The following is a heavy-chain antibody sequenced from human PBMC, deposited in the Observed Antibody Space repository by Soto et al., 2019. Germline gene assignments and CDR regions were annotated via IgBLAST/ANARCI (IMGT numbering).Heavy chain of an antibody. D-gene: IGHD3-22*01. CDR2: ISAYNGNS. V-gene: IGHV1-18*01. CDR3: ARAGQYYDASGYAN. CDR1: GYSFATSG. J-gene: IGHJ4*02. Sequence: QVKLVQSGAEVKKPGASIKVSCKASGYSFATSGMTWVRQAPGQGLEWVGWISAYNGNSNYDQNLQDRVTMTTDTSTTTAYLELRNLRSDDSAVYHCARAGQYYDASGYANWGQGTLVTVSS.